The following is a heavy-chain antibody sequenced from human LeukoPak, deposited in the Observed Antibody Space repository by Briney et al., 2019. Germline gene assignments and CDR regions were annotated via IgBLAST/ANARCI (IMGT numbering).Heavy chain of an antibody. V-gene: IGHV1-24*01. CDR3: ATLRDGSTGYFGY. Sequence: ASVKVSCKVSGYTLTELSMHWVRQAPGKGLEWMGGFDPEDGETIYAQKFQGRVTITTDESTSTAYMELSSLRSEDTAVYYCATLRDGSTGYFGYWGQGTLVTVSS. D-gene: IGHD2-2*01. J-gene: IGHJ4*02. CDR1: GYTLTELS. CDR2: FDPEDGET.